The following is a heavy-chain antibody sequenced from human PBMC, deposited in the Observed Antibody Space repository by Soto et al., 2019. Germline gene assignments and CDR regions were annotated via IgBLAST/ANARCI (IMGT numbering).Heavy chain of an antibody. CDR2: ISYDGSNK. J-gene: IGHJ4*02. CDR3: AKDPGYCSGGSCYPGGGYFDY. V-gene: IGHV3-30*18. Sequence: QVQLVESGGGVVQPGRSLRLSCAASGFTFSSYGMHWVRQAPGKGLEWVAVISYDGSNKYYADSVKGRFTISRDNSKNALYLQMNSLRAEDTAMYYCAKDPGYCSGGSCYPGGGYFDYWGQGTLVTVSS. D-gene: IGHD2-15*01. CDR1: GFTFSSYG.